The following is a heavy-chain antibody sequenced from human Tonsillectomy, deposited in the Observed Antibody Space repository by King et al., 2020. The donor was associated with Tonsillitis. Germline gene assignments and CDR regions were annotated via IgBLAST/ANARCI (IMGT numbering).Heavy chain of an antibody. D-gene: IGHD6-13*01. Sequence: QLVQSGAEVKKPGASVKVSCKASGYTFTSYDIDWVRQAPGQGPEWMGWMNPNSGDTGFAQKFQGRVTMTRNTSISTAYMELSSLRTEDTAVYYCARARPPYSRRPSPDYWGQGTLVTVSS. CDR1: GYTFTSYD. J-gene: IGHJ4*02. CDR2: MNPNSGDT. V-gene: IGHV1-8*01. CDR3: ARARPPYSRRPSPDY.